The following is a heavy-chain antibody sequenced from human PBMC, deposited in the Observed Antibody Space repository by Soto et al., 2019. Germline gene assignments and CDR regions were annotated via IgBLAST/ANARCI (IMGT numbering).Heavy chain of an antibody. V-gene: IGHV3-30-3*01. D-gene: IGHD2-15*01. J-gene: IGHJ4*02. CDR1: GFTFSSYA. Sequence: QVQLVESGGGVVQPGRSLRLSCAASGFTFSSYAMHWVRQAPGKGLEWVAVISYDGSNKYYADSVKGRFTISRDISKNTLYLQMNSLRPADTAVYYCARAGGLLLDYWGQGTLVTVSS. CDR3: ARAGGLLLDY. CDR2: ISYDGSNK.